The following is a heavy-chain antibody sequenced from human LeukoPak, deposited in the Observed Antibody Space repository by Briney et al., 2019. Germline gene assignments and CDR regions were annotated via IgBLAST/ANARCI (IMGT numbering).Heavy chain of an antibody. V-gene: IGHV3-33*06. CDR3: AKRGGGYSSSSYYYYYMDV. D-gene: IGHD6-6*01. J-gene: IGHJ6*03. CDR2: IWYDGSNK. Sequence: GRSLRLSCAASGFTFSSYGMHWVRQAPGKGLEWVAVIWYDGSNKYYADSVKGRFTISRDNSKNTLYLQMNSLRAEDTAVYYCAKRGGGYSSSSYYYYYMDVWGKGTTVTVSS. CDR1: GFTFSSYG.